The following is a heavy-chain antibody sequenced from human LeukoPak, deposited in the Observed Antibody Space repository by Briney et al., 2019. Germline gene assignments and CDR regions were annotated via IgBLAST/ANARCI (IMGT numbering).Heavy chain of an antibody. CDR2: ISSSSSYI. CDR3: ASSPAVAATG. CDR1: GLTSSTYA. V-gene: IGHV3-21*01. D-gene: IGHD6-19*01. Sequence: PGGSLRLSCAVSGLTSSTYAMTWVRQAPGKGLEWVSSISSSSSYIYYADSVKGRFTVSRDNAKNSLYLQMNSLRAEDTAVYYCASSPAVAATGRGQGTLVTVSS. J-gene: IGHJ4*02.